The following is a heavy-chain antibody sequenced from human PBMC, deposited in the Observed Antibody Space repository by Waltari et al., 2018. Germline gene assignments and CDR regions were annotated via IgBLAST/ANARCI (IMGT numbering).Heavy chain of an antibody. Sequence: QVQLQQWGAGLLKPSETLSLTCAVYGGSFSGYYWSWIRQPPGKGLEWIGEINHSGSTNYNPSLKSRVTISVDTSKNQFSPKLSSVTAADTAVYYCARGLYDYYYYGMDVWGQGTTVTVSS. CDR1: GGSFSGYY. CDR2: INHSGST. J-gene: IGHJ6*02. V-gene: IGHV4-34*01. CDR3: ARGLYDYYYYGMDV. D-gene: IGHD4-17*01.